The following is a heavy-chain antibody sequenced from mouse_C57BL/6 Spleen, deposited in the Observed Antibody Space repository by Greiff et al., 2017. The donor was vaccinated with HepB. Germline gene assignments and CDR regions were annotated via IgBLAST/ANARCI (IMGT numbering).Heavy chain of an antibody. CDR1: GFSLTSYG. CDR3: ATGSSYPYYYAMDY. J-gene: IGHJ4*01. V-gene: IGHV2-5*01. CDR2: IWRGGST. D-gene: IGHD1-1*01. Sequence: QVQLKESGPGLVQPSQSLSITCTVSGFSLTSYGVHWVRQSPGKGLEWLGVIWRGGSTDYNAAFMSRLSITKDNSKSQVFFKMNSLQADDTAIYYCATGSSYPYYYAMDYWGQGTSVTVSS.